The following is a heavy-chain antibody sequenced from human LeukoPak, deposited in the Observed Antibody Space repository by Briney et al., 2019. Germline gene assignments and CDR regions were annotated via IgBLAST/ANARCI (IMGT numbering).Heavy chain of an antibody. CDR2: MNPNSGNT. D-gene: IGHD3-22*01. V-gene: IGHV1-8*01. Sequence: ASVKVSCKASGYTFTSYDINWVRQATGQGLEWMGWMNPNSGNTGYAQKFQGRVTMTRNTSISTAYMELSSLRSEDTAVYYCAREYYYDSSGPASPDFDYWGQGTLVTVSS. J-gene: IGHJ4*02. CDR3: AREYYYDSSGPASPDFDY. CDR1: GYTFTSYD.